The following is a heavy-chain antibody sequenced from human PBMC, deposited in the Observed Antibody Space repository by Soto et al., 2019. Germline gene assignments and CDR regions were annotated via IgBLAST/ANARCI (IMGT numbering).Heavy chain of an antibody. CDR2: MSYDGRET. CDR1: GFTFSSYG. Sequence: QVQLVESGGGVVQPGGSLRLSCAASGFTFSSYGMNWLRQAPGKGLEWVALMSYDGRETFYADSVRGRFAISRDNSKNTLYLQMNSLRAEDTSVYFCAKDLFSATPGGNWFDVWGQGTLVAVS. J-gene: IGHJ5*02. D-gene: IGHD2-15*01. V-gene: IGHV3-30*18. CDR3: AKDLFSATPGGNWFDV.